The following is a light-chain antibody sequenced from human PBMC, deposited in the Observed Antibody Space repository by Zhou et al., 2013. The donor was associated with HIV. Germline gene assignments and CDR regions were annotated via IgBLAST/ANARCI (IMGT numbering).Light chain of an antibody. V-gene: IGKV1-39*01. J-gene: IGKJ1*01. Sequence: DVQMTQSPSSLSASVGDKVHITCRASESISKYLNWYQQKAGKAPTLLIYAASTLQRGGPSRFSGSGSGTEFTLTISSLQPDDFATYYCQHYNNFSGTFGQGTKVEIK. CDR3: QHYNNFSGT. CDR2: AAS. CDR1: ESISKY.